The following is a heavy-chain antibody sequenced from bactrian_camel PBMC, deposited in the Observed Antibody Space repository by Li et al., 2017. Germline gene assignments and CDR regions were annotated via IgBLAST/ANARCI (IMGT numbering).Heavy chain of an antibody. CDR2: IDVDGAM. CDR3: GAGERRFYGPHFDDYNY. Sequence: VQLVESGGGSVQTGGSLTLSCVGSQDIFSRYCMAWFHQAPGKEREGVAAIDVDGAMIYADSVRGRFTISRDNYKNTLTLQMASLKPEDTGMYFCGAGERRFYGPHFDDYNYWGQGTQVTVS. D-gene: IGHD1*01. CDR1: QDIFSRYC. V-gene: IGHV3S53*01. J-gene: IGHJ4*01.